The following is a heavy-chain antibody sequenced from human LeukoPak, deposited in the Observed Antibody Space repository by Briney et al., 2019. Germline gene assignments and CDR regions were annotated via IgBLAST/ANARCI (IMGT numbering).Heavy chain of an antibody. J-gene: IGHJ5*02. CDR1: GGSISSYY. V-gene: IGHV4-59*01. CDR2: IYYSGST. CDR3: ARAPSYYYDSSGLENWFDP. Sequence: SETLSLTCTVFGGSISSYYWSWIRQPPGKGLEWIGYIYYSGSTNYNPSLKTRVTISVDTSKNQFSLKLSSVTAAETAVYYCARAPSYYYDSSGLENWFDPWGQGTLVTVSS. D-gene: IGHD3-22*01.